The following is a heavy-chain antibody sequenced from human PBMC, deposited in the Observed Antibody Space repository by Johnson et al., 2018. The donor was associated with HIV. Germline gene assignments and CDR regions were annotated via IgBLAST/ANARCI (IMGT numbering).Heavy chain of an antibody. CDR1: GFTFSSYW. J-gene: IGHJ3*02. CDR3: ARVQLLADDVFNI. V-gene: IGHV3-74*02. CDR2: INSDGSST. Sequence: EVQLVESGGGVVQPGRSLRLSCAASGFTFSSYWMHWVRQAPGKGLVWVSRINSDGSSTNYADSVKGRFTISRDNAKNTLYLQMHSLRAEDTAVYYCARVQLLADDVFNIWCQGTMVTVSS. D-gene: IGHD3-10*01.